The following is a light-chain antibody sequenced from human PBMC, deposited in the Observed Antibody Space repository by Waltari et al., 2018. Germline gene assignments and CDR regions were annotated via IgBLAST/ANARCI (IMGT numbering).Light chain of an antibody. CDR3: HVWHPHVDPGV. Sequence: SYVVTQPPPVSVAPGETAPITCGGDNIGTYIVHWYQQKAGQAPVLVICYDRDRPSGIPDRFSGSNSGNTATLTISRVEAGDEARYYCHVWHPHVDPGVFGTGTEVTVL. CDR1: NIGTYI. V-gene: IGLV3-21*04. J-gene: IGLJ1*01. CDR2: YDR.